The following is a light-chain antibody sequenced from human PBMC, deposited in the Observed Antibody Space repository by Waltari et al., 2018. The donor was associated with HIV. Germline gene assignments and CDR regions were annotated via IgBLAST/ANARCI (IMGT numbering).Light chain of an antibody. Sequence: QSALTQPASVSGSPAQPIVISCTGTSDDVGYCNYVSVYQQPPVNVPKLVIYDVTSRPSGVSNRFSGSKSGNTASLTISGLRADDEADYYCSSYVGSSTSWLFGGGTKLTV. V-gene: IGLV2-14*03. CDR1: SDDVGYCNY. CDR2: DVT. CDR3: SSYVGSSTSWL. J-gene: IGLJ3*02.